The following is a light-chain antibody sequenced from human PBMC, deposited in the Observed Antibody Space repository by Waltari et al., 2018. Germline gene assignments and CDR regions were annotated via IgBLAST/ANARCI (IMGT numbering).Light chain of an antibody. J-gene: IGKJ5*01. Sequence: DIVMTQCPDSLAVSLGERVTINCKSSQSISYSSNNKNYLAWYQQKPGQPPKLLFYWTSTRGSGVPDRFSGSGSGTDFTLTISSLQAEDVAVYYCQQYYSSPITFGQGTRLEIK. V-gene: IGKV4-1*01. CDR3: QQYYSSPIT. CDR1: QSISYSSNNKNY. CDR2: WTS.